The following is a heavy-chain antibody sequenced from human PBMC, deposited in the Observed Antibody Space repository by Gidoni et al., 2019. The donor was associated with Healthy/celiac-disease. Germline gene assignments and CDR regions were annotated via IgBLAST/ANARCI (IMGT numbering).Heavy chain of an antibody. D-gene: IGHD2-2*01. V-gene: IGHV3-30-3*01. Sequence: QVQLVESGGGVVQPGRSLRLSCAASGFTFSSYAMHWVRQAPGKGLEWGAVISYDGSNKYYADSVKGRFTISRDNSKNTLYLQMNSLRAEDTAVYYCARGRGVVVPASLDYWGQGTLVTVSS. CDR2: ISYDGSNK. CDR1: GFTFSSYA. J-gene: IGHJ4*02. CDR3: ARGRGVVVPASLDY.